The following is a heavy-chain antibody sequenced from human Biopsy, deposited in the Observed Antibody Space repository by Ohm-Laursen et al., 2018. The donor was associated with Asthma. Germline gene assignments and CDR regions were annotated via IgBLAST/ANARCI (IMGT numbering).Heavy chain of an antibody. CDR2: IYRNGDT. J-gene: IGHJ4*02. V-gene: IGHV4-30-2*06. CDR1: GDSIDSGDYS. Sequence: SQTLSLTCAVSGDSIDSGDYSWTWIRQSPGVGLEWIGYIYRNGDTYYNPTLKNRVTISIDRSKNQFSLRLRSVPAADTAVYYCARGWNCGGDCYSLDSWGQGTLVTASS. D-gene: IGHD2-21*02. CDR3: ARGWNCGGDCYSLDS.